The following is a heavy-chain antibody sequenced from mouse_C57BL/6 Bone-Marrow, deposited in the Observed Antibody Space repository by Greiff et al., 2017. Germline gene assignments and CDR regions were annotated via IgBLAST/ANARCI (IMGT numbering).Heavy chain of an antibody. Sequence: VQLKESGTVLARPGASVKMSCKTSGYTFTSYWMHWVKQRPGQGLEWIGAIYPGNSDTSYNQKFKGKAKLTAVTSASPAYMVLSSLTNEDSAVYYCTRPPYYSNYGYAMDYWGQGTSVTVSS. D-gene: IGHD2-5*01. J-gene: IGHJ4*01. CDR3: TRPPYYSNYGYAMDY. CDR2: IYPGNSDT. V-gene: IGHV1-5*01. CDR1: GYTFTSYW.